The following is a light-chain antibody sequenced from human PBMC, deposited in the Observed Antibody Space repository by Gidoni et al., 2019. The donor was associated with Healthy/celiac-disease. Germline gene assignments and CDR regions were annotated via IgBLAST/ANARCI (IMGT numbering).Light chain of an antibody. CDR2: GKN. Sequence: SSELTQDPAVSVALGQTVRITCHGDSLRSYYASWYQQKPGQAPVLVIYGKNNRPSGIPDRFSGSSSGNTASLTITGAQAEDEADYYCNSRDSSGNQYVFGTGTKVTVL. CDR3: NSRDSSGNQYV. V-gene: IGLV3-19*01. J-gene: IGLJ1*01. CDR1: SLRSYY.